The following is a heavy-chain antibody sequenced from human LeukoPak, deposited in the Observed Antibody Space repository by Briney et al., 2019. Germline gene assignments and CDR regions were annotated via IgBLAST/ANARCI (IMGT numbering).Heavy chain of an antibody. D-gene: IGHD4-23*01. CDR3: AKHTSTVVTYFDY. CDR1: GFTFSSYA. J-gene: IGHJ4*02. Sequence: GGSLTLSCAASGFTFSSYAMSWVRQAPGKGLEWVSAISGGGCSTYYADSVKGRFNISRDNSKNTLYLQMNRLRAEDTAVYYCAKHTSTVVTYFDYWGQGTLVTVSS. V-gene: IGHV3-23*01. CDR2: ISGGGCST.